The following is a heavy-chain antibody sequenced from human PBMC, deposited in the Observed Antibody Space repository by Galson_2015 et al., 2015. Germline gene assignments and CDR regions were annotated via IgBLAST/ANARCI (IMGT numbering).Heavy chain of an antibody. D-gene: IGHD6-13*01. CDR1: GYSFAAYW. Sequence: QSGAEVKKPGESLTISCTGSGYSFAAYWIGWVRQMPGKGLEWIGIIYPGDSDTRYSPSFQGQVTISVDKSISTAYPQWSSLKASDTAMYYCARRYSSSWSDFDPWGQGTLVTVSS. CDR2: IYPGDSDT. V-gene: IGHV5-51*01. J-gene: IGHJ5*02. CDR3: ARRYSSSWSDFDP.